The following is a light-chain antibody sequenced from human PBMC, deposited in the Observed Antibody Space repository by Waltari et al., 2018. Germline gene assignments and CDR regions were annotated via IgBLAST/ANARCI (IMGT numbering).Light chain of an antibody. Sequence: QSALTQPPSASGSPGQSVAISCTGTNSDINYYNYVSWYQQHPGKAPKLIIYEVNKRPSGVPDRFSGSKSGNTASLTVSGLQAEDEADYYCSSYAGSNNFEVFGGGTKLTVL. J-gene: IGLJ2*01. CDR1: NSDINYYNY. CDR3: SSYAGSNNFEV. V-gene: IGLV2-8*01. CDR2: EVN.